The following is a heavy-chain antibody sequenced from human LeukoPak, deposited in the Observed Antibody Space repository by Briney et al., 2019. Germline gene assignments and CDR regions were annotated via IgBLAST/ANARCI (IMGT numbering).Heavy chain of an antibody. D-gene: IGHD4-23*01. CDR3: ASGRSAVGHFDY. CDR2: INHSGST. Sequence: SGTLSLTCAVYGGSFSGYYWSWIRQPPGKGLEWIGEINHSGSTNYNPSLKSRVTISVDTSKNQFSLKLSSVTAADTAVYYCASGRSAVGHFDYWGQGTLVTVSS. CDR1: GGSFSGYY. V-gene: IGHV4-34*01. J-gene: IGHJ4*02.